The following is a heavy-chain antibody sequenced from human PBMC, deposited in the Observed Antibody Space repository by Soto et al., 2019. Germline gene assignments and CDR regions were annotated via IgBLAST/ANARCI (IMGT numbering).Heavy chain of an antibody. CDR3: ARERFYDFWSGPPTGGMDV. D-gene: IGHD3-3*01. CDR2: IYYSGST. Sequence: SETLSLTCTVARGSISSGGYYWSWIRQHPGKGLEWIGYIYYSGSTYYNPSLKSRVTISVDTSKDQFSLKLSSVTAADTAVYYCARERFYDFWSGPPTGGMDVWGQGTTVTVSS. CDR1: RGSISSGGYY. J-gene: IGHJ6*02. V-gene: IGHV4-31*03.